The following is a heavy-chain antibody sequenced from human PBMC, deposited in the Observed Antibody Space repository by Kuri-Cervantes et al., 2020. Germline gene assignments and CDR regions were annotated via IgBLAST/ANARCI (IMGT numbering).Heavy chain of an antibody. Sequence: SETLSLTCAASGFTFSSYWMSWIRQPPGKGLEWIGSIYHSGSTYYNPSLKSRVTISVDTSKNQFSLKLSSVTAADTAVYYCARARGGDKTKRHFDLWGRGTLVTVSS. CDR3: ARARGGDKTKRHFDL. CDR2: IYHSGST. J-gene: IGHJ2*01. D-gene: IGHD2-21*02. CDR1: GFTFSSYW. V-gene: IGHV4-38-2*01.